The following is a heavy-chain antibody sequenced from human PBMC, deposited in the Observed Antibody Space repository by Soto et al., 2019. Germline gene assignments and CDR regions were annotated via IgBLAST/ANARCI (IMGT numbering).Heavy chain of an antibody. Sequence: PSETLSLTCTVSGGSISSGDYYWSWIRQPPGKGLEWIGYIYYSGSTYYNPSLKSRVTISVDTSKNQFSLKLSSVTAADTAVYYCARDLYGSGSYNYWGQGTLVTVSS. CDR2: IYYSGST. CDR3: ARDLYGSGSYNY. V-gene: IGHV4-30-4*01. J-gene: IGHJ4*02. CDR1: GGSISSGDYY. D-gene: IGHD3-10*01.